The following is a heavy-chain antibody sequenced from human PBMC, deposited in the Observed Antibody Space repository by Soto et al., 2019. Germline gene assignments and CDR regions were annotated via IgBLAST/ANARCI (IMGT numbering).Heavy chain of an antibody. Sequence: GGSLRLSCAASGFTFSSYSMNWVRQAPGKGLEWVSYISSSSSTIYYADSVKGRFTISRDNAKNSLYLQMNSLRDEDTAVYYCARGSITIFGVVTGYGMDVWGQGTTVTVSS. V-gene: IGHV3-48*02. CDR3: ARGSITIFGVVTGYGMDV. J-gene: IGHJ6*02. D-gene: IGHD3-3*01. CDR1: GFTFSSYS. CDR2: ISSSSSTI.